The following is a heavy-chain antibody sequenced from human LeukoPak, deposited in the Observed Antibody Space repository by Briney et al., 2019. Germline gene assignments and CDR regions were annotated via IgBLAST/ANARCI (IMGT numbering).Heavy chain of an antibody. CDR3: ARGPPLFDP. V-gene: IGHV3-48*01. CDR1: GFIFSSYD. J-gene: IGHJ5*02. Sequence: GGSLRLSCAASGFIFSSYDMNWVRQAPGKGLEWVSYISTDGTTMYYADSVKGRFTISRDSAQNSLYLQMSSLRAEDTAVYYCARGPPLFDPWGQGTLVTVSS. CDR2: ISTDGTTM.